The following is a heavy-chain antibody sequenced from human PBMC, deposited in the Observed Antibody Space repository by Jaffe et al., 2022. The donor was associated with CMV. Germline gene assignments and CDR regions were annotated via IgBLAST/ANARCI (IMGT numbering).Heavy chain of an antibody. Sequence: EVQLVESGGGLVQPGGSLRLSCAASGFTVSSNYMSWVRQAPGKGLEWVSVIYSGGSTYYADSVKGRFTISRDNSKNTLYLQMNSLRAEDTAVYYCARAFDPRYYDSSGPDYWGQGTLVTVSS. V-gene: IGHV3-66*01. CDR2: IYSGGST. J-gene: IGHJ4*02. CDR3: ARAFDPRYYDSSGPDY. D-gene: IGHD3-22*01. CDR1: GFTVSSNY.